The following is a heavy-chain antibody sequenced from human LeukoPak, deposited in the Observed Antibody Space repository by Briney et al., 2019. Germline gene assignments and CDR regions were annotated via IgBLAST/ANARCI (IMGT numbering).Heavy chain of an antibody. CDR2: IWYDGGNK. J-gene: IGHJ4*02. Sequence: GGSLRLSCAASGFTFSSYGMHWVRQAPGKGLEWVAVIWYDGGNKYYADSVKGRFTSSRDNSKNTLYLQMNSLRAEDTAVYYCAKLGYGSGSYSDLDYWGQGTLVTVSS. CDR3: AKLGYGSGSYSDLDY. V-gene: IGHV3-33*06. CDR1: GFTFSSYG. D-gene: IGHD3-10*01.